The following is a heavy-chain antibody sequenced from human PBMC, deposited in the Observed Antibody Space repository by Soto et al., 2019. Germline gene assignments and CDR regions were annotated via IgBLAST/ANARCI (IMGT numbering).Heavy chain of an antibody. V-gene: IGHV3-33*01. CDR3: ARDWVVAATRGGYYYYGMDV. CDR1: GFTFSSYG. J-gene: IGHJ6*02. CDR2: IWYDGSNK. D-gene: IGHD2-15*01. Sequence: QVQLVESGGGVVQPGRSLRLSCAASGFTFSSYGMHWVRQAPGKGLEWVAVIWYDGSNKYYADSVKGRFTISRDNSKNTLYLQMNSLRAEDTAVYYCARDWVVAATRGGYYYYGMDVWGQGTTVTVSS.